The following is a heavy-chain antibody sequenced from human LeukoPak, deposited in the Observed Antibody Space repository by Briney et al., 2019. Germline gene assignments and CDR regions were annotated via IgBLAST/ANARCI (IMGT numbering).Heavy chain of an antibody. CDR2: IRYDGSNK. J-gene: IGHJ1*01. V-gene: IGHV3-30*02. CDR3: AKDGLYDSSGHPLHEYFQH. Sequence: GGSLRLSCAASGFTFSSYGMHWVRQAPGKGLEWVAFIRYDGSNKYYADSVKGRFTISRDNSENTLYLQMNSLRAEDTAVYYCAKDGLYDSSGHPLHEYFQHWGQGTLVTVSS. CDR1: GFTFSSYG. D-gene: IGHD3-22*01.